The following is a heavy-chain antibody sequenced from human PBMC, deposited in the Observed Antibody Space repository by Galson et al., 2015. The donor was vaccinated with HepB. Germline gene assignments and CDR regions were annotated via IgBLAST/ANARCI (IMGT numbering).Heavy chain of an antibody. CDR1: GFTFSSYA. V-gene: IGHV3-23*01. CDR2: ISDSGIST. CDR3: ANVLVQGMGAPSFDS. D-gene: IGHD1-26*01. J-gene: IGHJ4*02. Sequence: GFTFSSYAMSWVRQDPGKGLEWVSSISDSGISTYYADSVKGRFTSSRDNSKNTLYLQMNSLRGEDTAVYYCANVLVQGMGAPSFDSWGQGTLVTVSS.